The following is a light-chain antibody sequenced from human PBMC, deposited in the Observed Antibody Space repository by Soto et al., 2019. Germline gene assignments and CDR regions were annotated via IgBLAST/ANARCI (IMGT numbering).Light chain of an antibody. CDR3: QQYYSTPYT. CDR1: QSVFYSSNNKNY. J-gene: IGKJ2*01. V-gene: IGKV4-1*01. Sequence: DIVMTQSPDSLAVSLGERATINCKSSQSVFYSSNNKNYLAWYQHKPGQPPQLLISWASTRESGVPDRFSGSGSGTDFTLTISSLQAADVAVYYCQQYYSTPYTFGQGTKLEI. CDR2: WAS.